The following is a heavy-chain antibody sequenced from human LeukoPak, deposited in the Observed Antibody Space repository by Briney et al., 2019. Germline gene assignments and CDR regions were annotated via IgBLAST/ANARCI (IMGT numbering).Heavy chain of an antibody. CDR3: ASRNGWFTFDI. CDR1: GASIDTYY. J-gene: IGHJ3*02. D-gene: IGHD6-19*01. V-gene: IGHV4-59*01. CDR2: IFDSGDP. Sequence: PSETLSLTCTVSGASIDTYYWSWIRQPPGKGLEWMGYIFDSGDPNYNPSLKSPLTISLDTAKNQFSLRLRSVTAADTAVYYCASRNGWFTFDIWGQGTMVTVSS.